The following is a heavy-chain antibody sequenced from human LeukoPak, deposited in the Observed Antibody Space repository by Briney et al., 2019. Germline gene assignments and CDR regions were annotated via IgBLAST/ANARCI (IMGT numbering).Heavy chain of an antibody. CDR1: GFIFSSYD. D-gene: IGHD2-8*01. J-gene: IGHJ4*02. V-gene: IGHV3-30*18. Sequence: GRSLRLSCAASGFIFSSYDMYWVRQAPGKGLEWVAVISNDGNNKQYADSVKGRFTISRDNSKNTLYLQMNSLRADDTAVYHCAKDGLMRFFDHWGQGTLVTVSS. CDR3: AKDGLMRFFDH. CDR2: ISNDGNNK.